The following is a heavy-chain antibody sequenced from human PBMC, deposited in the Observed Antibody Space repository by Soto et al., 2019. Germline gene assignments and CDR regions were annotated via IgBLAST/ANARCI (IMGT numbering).Heavy chain of an antibody. CDR1: GFTFSSYS. J-gene: IGHJ6*02. Sequence: EVQLVESGGGLVKPGGSLRLSCVASGFTFSSYSMNWVRQAPGKGLEWVSSISTSGSYIYYADSVKGRFTISRDNAKKSLSLQMNSLRAEDTAVYFCLGQDSYNDVDVWGQVTTVTVSS. CDR3: LGQDSYNDVDV. D-gene: IGHD3-3*01. CDR2: ISTSGSYI. V-gene: IGHV3-21*01.